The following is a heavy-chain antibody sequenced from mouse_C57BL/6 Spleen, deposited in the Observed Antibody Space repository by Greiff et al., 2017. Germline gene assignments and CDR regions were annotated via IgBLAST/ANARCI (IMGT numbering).Heavy chain of an antibody. D-gene: IGHD1-1*01. CDR1: GYTFTSYW. CDR3: ARYYYGSSLWYFDV. J-gene: IGHJ1*03. V-gene: IGHV1-64*01. CDR2: IHPNSGRT. Sequence: QVQLQQPGAELVKPGASVTLSCKASGYTFTSYWMHWVKQRPGQGLEWIGMIHPNSGRTNYNEKFKSKATLTVDKSSSTAYMQLSSLTSEDSAFYYCARYYYGSSLWYFDVWGTGTTVTVSS.